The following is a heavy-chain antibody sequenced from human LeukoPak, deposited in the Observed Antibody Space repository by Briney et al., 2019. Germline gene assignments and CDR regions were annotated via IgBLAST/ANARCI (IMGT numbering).Heavy chain of an antibody. D-gene: IGHD3-3*01. CDR3: ARRGITISGVLVYHYSGLDV. Sequence: GGSLRPSCAASGFTFDDYAMHWVRQAPGKGLEWVSGISWNSGSIGYADSVKGRFTISRDNAKNSLYLQMSSLRAEDTAVYYCARRGITISGVLVYHYSGLDVWGQGTTVTVSS. V-gene: IGHV3-9*01. CDR1: GFTFDDYA. CDR2: ISWNSGSI. J-gene: IGHJ6*02.